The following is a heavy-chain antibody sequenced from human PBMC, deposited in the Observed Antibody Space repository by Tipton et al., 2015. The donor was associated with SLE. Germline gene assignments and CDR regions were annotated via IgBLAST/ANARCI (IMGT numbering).Heavy chain of an antibody. Sequence: TLSLTCAVYGGSFSGYYWGWIRQPPGKGLEWIGSIYYSGSTNYNPSLKSRVTISVDTSKNQFSLKLSSVTAADTAVYYCARGLGYYYDSSGLPDAFDIWGQGTMVTVSS. CDR2: IYYSGST. CDR1: GGSFSGYY. V-gene: IGHV4-34*01. J-gene: IGHJ3*02. D-gene: IGHD3-22*01. CDR3: ARGLGYYYDSSGLPDAFDI.